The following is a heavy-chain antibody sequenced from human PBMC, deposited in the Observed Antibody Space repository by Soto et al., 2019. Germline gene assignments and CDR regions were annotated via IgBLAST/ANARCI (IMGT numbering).Heavy chain of an antibody. CDR1: GFTSSSYT. V-gene: IGHV3-21*01. D-gene: IGHD2-15*01. CDR3: ARVDDRMRDSLDY. Sequence: GGSLRLSCAASGFTSSSYTMNWVRQAPGKGLEWVSSISSSSSYIYYADSVKGRFTISRDNAKNSLYLQMNSLRAEDKAVYYCARVDDRMRDSLDYWGQGTLVTVSS. J-gene: IGHJ4*02. CDR2: ISSSSSYI.